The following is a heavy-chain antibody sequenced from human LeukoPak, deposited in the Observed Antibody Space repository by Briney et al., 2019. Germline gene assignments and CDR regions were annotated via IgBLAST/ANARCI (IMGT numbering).Heavy chain of an antibody. CDR1: GFTFSNYN. V-gene: IGHV3-48*04. J-gene: IGHJ6*02. D-gene: IGHD6-13*01. CDR2: ISSSGSTI. Sequence: GGSLRLSCAASGFTFSNYNMNWVRQAPGKGLEWVSYISSSGSTIYYADSVKGRFTISRDNAKNSLYLQMNSLRAEDTAVYYCARYSSSWYTLNYYYYGMDVWGQGTTVTVSS. CDR3: ARYSSSWYTLNYYYYGMDV.